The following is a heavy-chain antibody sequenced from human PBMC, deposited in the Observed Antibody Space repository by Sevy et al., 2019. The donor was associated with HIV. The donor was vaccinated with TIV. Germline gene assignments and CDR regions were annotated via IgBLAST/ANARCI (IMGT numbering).Heavy chain of an antibody. V-gene: IGHV3-48*03. J-gene: IGHJ4*02. CDR2: ITSSGTTI. CDR1: GFAFSSYD. D-gene: IGHD1-26*01. CDR3: ARDLPPSATIVPHFDY. Sequence: GGSLRLSCAASGFAFSSYDMHWVRQAPGKGLEWVLYITSSGTTINYADSVKGRFTISRDNAKNSLYLQMNSLRVEDTAVYYCARDLPPSATIVPHFDYWGLGTLVTVSS.